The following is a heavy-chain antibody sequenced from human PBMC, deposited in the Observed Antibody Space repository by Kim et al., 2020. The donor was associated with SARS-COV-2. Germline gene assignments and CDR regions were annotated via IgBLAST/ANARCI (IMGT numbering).Heavy chain of an antibody. D-gene: IGHD3-10*01. CDR1: GGSISSGGYY. J-gene: IGHJ3*02. Sequence: SETLSLTCTVSGGSISSGGYYWSWIRQHPGKGLEWIGYIYYSGSTYYNPSLKSRVTISVDTSKNQFSLKLSSVTAADTAVYYCARADGSGSYYVPHDAFDIWGQGTMVTVSS. CDR3: ARADGSGSYYVPHDAFDI. V-gene: IGHV4-31*03. CDR2: IYYSGST.